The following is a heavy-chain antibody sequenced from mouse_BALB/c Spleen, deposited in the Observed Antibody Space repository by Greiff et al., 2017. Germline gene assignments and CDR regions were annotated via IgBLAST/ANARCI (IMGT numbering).Heavy chain of an antibody. J-gene: IGHJ4*01. CDR3: ARYSISYYYGSS. D-gene: IGHD1-1*01. CDR2: INPSTGYT. CDR1: GYTFTSYW. V-gene: IGHV1-7*01. Sequence: QVHVKQSGAELAKPGASVKMSCKASGYTFTSYWMHWVKQRPGQGLEWIGYINPSTGYTEYNQKFKDKATLTADKSSSTAYMQLSSLTSEDSAVYYCARYSISYYYGSSWGQGTSVTVSS.